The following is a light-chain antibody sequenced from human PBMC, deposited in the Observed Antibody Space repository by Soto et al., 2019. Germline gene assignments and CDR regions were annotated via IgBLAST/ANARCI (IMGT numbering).Light chain of an antibody. V-gene: IGKV3-20*01. CDR3: QQYGGSPIT. Sequence: IVLTQSPGTLSLSPGARVTLSCRASQRVTTRLAWYQHKPGQAPTRLMSGASNRASGVPVRYSGGGSGTDFTLTISRLEPEDFALYYCQQYGGSPITVCRETRL. J-gene: IGKJ5*01. CDR1: QRVTTR. CDR2: GAS.